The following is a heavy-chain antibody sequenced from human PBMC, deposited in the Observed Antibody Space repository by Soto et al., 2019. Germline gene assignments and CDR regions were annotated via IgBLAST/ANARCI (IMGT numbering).Heavy chain of an antibody. CDR2: INSDGSST. Sequence: PGGSLRLSCAASGFTFSNYWMHWVHQAPGRGLVWVSVINSDGSSTSYADSVKGRFTISRDNAKNTLYLQMNSLRAEDTAVFYCGRGGSDSPMAPGYWGQGTLVTVSS. J-gene: IGHJ4*02. CDR3: GRGGSDSPMAPGY. V-gene: IGHV3-74*01. CDR1: GFTFSNYW. D-gene: IGHD5-18*01.